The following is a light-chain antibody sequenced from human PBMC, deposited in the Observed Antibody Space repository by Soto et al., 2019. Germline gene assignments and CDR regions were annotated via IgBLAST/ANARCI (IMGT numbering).Light chain of an antibody. CDR3: QQYGSSGYT. CDR2: GAS. Sequence: EIVLTQSPGTLSLSPGERATLSCRASQIVSSSYLAWYQHKPGQAPRLLIYGASSRATGIPDRFSGSGSGTDFTLTISRLEPEDFAVYYCQQYGSSGYTFGQGTKLEIK. CDR1: QIVSSSY. J-gene: IGKJ2*01. V-gene: IGKV3-20*01.